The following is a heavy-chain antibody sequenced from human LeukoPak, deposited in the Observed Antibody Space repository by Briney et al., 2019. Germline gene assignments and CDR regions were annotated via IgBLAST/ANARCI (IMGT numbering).Heavy chain of an antibody. Sequence: SETLSLTCTVSGGSISSSSYYWGWIRQPPGKGLEWIGSIYYSGSTYYNPSLKSRVTISVDTSKNQFSLKLSSVTAADTAVYYCARRGGYSSSDLDYWGQGTLVTVSS. J-gene: IGHJ4*02. CDR3: ARRGGYSSSDLDY. CDR1: GGSISSSSYY. D-gene: IGHD6-13*01. V-gene: IGHV4-39*01. CDR2: IYYSGST.